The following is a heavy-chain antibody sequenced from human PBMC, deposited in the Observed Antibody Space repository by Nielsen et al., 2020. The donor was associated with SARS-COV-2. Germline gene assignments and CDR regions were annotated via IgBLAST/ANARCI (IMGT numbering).Heavy chain of an antibody. CDR2: MNPNSGNT. V-gene: IGHV1-8*02. D-gene: IGHD3-16*01. CDR3: ARGLVTLKG. CDR1: GYTFTSYG. Sequence: ASVKVSCKASGYTFTSYGISWVRQAPGQGLEWMGWMNPNSGNTGYAQKFQGRVTMTRNTSISTAYMELSSLRSEDTAVYYCARGLVTLKGWGQGTLVTVSS. J-gene: IGHJ4*02.